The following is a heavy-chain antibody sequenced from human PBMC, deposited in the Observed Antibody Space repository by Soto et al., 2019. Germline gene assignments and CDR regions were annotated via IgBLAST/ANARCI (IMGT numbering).Heavy chain of an antibody. CDR2: IYYSGST. CDR1: GGSISSSSYY. D-gene: IGHD3-9*01. J-gene: IGHJ3*02. CDR3: ARHWRGLRYFDWLLHDAFDI. V-gene: IGHV4-39*01. Sequence: QLQLQESGPGLVKPSETLSLTCTVSGGSISSSSYYWGWIRQPPGKGLEWIGSIYYSGSTYYNPSLKSRVTISVDTSKNQFSLKLSSVTAADTAVYYCARHWRGLRYFDWLLHDAFDIWGQGTMVTVSS.